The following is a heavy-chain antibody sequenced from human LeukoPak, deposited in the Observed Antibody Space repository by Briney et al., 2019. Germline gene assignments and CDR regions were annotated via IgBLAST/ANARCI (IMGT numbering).Heavy chain of an antibody. CDR1: GFTFSSYS. V-gene: IGHV3-21*01. CDR2: ISSSSSYI. D-gene: IGHD5-12*01. CDR3: AKGTYSAYNSGCAY. Sequence: GGSLRLSCAASGFTFSSYSMNWVRQAPRKGLEWVSSISSSSSYIYYADSVKGRFTISRDNSRNTLYLQMNSLRAEDTAPYYCAKGTYSAYNSGCAYWGQGTLVTVSS. J-gene: IGHJ4*02.